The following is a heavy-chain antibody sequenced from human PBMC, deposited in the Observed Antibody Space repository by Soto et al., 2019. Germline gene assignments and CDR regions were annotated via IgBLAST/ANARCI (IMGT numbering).Heavy chain of an antibody. D-gene: IGHD6-13*01. J-gene: IGHJ4*02. CDR1: GFTFSSYE. V-gene: IGHV3-48*03. CDR3: ARESRYSSSGYFDY. Sequence: GGSLRLSCAASGFTFSSYEMNWVRQAPGKGLEWVSYISSSGSTIYYADSVKGRFTISRDNAKNSLYLQMNSLRADDTAVYYCARESRYSSSGYFDYWGQGTLVTVSS. CDR2: ISSSGSTI.